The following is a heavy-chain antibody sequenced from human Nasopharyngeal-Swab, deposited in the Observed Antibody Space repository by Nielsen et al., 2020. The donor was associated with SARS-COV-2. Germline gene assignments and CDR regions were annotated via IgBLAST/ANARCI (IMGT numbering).Heavy chain of an antibody. CDR3: SSGELLLDY. V-gene: IGHV4-39*01. J-gene: IGHJ4*02. D-gene: IGHD3-10*01. CDR1: GGSISSSSYY. CDR2: IYYSGST. Sequence: SETLSLTCTVSGGSISSSSYYWGWIRQPPGKGLEWIGSIYYSGSTYYNPSLKSRVTISVDTSKNQFSLKLNSVTAADTAVYYCSSGELLLDYWGQGTLVTVSS.